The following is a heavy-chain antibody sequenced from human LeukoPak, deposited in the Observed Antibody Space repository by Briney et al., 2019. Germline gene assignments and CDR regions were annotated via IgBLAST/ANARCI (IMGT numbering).Heavy chain of an antibody. V-gene: IGHV3-23*01. CDR2: ISGSGGST. CDR1: GFTFSSYG. J-gene: IGHJ3*02. D-gene: IGHD4-17*01. CDR3: ASGVTVTDAFDI. Sequence: GGSLRLSCAASGFTFSSYGMSWVRQAPGKGLEWVSAISGSGGSTYYADSVKGRFTISRDNSKNTLYLQMNSLRAEDTAVYYCASGVTVTDAFDIWGQGTMVTVSS.